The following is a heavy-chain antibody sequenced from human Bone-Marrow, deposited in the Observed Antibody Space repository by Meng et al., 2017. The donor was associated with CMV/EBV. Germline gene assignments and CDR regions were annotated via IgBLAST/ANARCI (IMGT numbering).Heavy chain of an antibody. CDR3: ARWSGYYDSSGYN. Sequence: AVYSRSCSGFYWGWIRQPPGKGLGWIGEINHSGSTKCNPSLKSRVTISVDKSKNQFYLKLSSVTAADTAVYYCARWSGYYDSSGYNWGQGTLVTVSS. CDR1: SRSCSGFY. J-gene: IGHJ4*02. CDR2: INHSGST. V-gene: IGHV4-34*01. D-gene: IGHD3-22*01.